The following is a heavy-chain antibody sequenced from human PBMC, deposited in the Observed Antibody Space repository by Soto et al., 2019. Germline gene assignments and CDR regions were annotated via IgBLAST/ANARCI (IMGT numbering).Heavy chain of an antibody. CDR1: VFTFSSYA. D-gene: IGHD3-10*01. J-gene: IGHJ3*02. CDR3: AKDRGTIVRGVNDDSFDI. Sequence: VGSLRLSCASSVFTFSSYAMSCVRHAPGKWLEWVSAISGSGGSTYYADSVKGRFTISRDNSKNTLYLQMNSLRAEDTAVYYCAKDRGTIVRGVNDDSFDIWGQGTMVSVSS. CDR2: ISGSGGST. V-gene: IGHV3-23*01.